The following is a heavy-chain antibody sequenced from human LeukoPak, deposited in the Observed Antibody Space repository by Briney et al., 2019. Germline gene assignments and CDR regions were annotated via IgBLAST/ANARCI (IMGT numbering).Heavy chain of an antibody. CDR1: GGTFSSYA. D-gene: IGHD5-18*01. Sequence: RASVKVSCKASGGTFSSYAISWVRQAPGQGLEWMGGIIPIFGTANYAQKFQGRVTITADKSTSTAYMELSSLRSEDTAVYYCARDRDSYSYGYPIRAFDIWGQGTMVTVSS. CDR2: IIPIFGTA. J-gene: IGHJ3*02. CDR3: ARDRDSYSYGYPIRAFDI. V-gene: IGHV1-69*06.